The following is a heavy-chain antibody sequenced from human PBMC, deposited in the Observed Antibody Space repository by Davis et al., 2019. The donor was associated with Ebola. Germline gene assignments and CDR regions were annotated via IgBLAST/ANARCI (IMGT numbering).Heavy chain of an antibody. J-gene: IGHJ3*02. CDR3: ARLPVMGAFDI. Sequence: SETLSLTCTVSRGSISSYYWTWIRQPPGKGLEWIGHVYYTGNSNANPSLKSRVTISVDTSSNQFSLTLTSVTAADTAVYYCARLPVMGAFDIWGQGTMVTVSP. CDR2: VYYTGNS. CDR1: RGSISSYY. V-gene: IGHV4-59*12.